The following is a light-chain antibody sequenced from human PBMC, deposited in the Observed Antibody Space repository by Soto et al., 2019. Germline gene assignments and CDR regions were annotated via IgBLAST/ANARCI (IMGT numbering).Light chain of an antibody. CDR3: SSYTSSHTRV. V-gene: IGLV2-14*01. CDR1: SSDVGGYNY. Sequence: QSALTQPASVSGSPGQSITISCTGTSSDVGGYNYVCWYQQHPGKAPKLIIYEVSNRPSGVSNRFSGSKSGNTASLTISGLQAEDEADYYCSSYTSSHTRVFGGGTKLTVL. J-gene: IGLJ3*02. CDR2: EVS.